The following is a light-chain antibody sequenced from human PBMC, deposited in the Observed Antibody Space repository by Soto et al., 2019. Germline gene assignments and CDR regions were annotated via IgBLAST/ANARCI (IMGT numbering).Light chain of an antibody. J-gene: IGLJ2*01. CDR3: SSYTSSATVI. CDR2: EVS. CDR1: SIDVGGYIY. V-gene: IGLV2-14*01. Sequence: QSVLTQPASVSGSPGQSITISCTGTSIDVGGYIYVSWYQHHAGNAPKLMIYEVSNRPSGVSNRFSGSKSGNTASLTISGLQDEDEAEYYCSSYTSSATVIFGGGTKLTVL.